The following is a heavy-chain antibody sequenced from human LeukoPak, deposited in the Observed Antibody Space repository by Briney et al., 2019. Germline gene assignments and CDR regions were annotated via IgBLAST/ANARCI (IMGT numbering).Heavy chain of an antibody. CDR2: ISAYNGNT. J-gene: IGHJ3*02. D-gene: IGHD3-10*01. CDR1: GYTFTNYG. Sequence: GASVNVSCKASGYTFTNYGIRWVRQAPGQGLEWMGWISAYNGNTNYAQKLQGRVTMTTDTSTSTAYMELRSLRSDDTAVYYCARDLFTYYYGSGSYYKLAAFDIWGQGTMVTVSS. V-gene: IGHV1-18*04. CDR3: ARDLFTYYYGSGSYYKLAAFDI.